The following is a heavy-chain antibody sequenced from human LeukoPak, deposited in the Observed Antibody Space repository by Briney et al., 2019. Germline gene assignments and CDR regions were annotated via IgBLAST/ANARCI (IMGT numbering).Heavy chain of an antibody. V-gene: IGHV3-30-3*01. CDR3: ARDSTMVRGVIPDY. CDR2: ISYDGSNK. D-gene: IGHD3-10*01. CDR1: GFTFSSCA. J-gene: IGHJ4*02. Sequence: GGSLRLSCAASGFTFSSCAMHWVRQAPGKGLEWVAVISYDGSNKYYADSVKGRFTISRDNSKNTLYLQMNSLRAEDTAVYYCARDSTMVRGVIPDYWGQGTLVTVSS.